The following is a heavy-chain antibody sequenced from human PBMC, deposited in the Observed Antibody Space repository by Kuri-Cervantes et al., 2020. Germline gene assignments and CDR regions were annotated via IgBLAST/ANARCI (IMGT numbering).Heavy chain of an antibody. CDR2: MNPDSGNT. V-gene: IGHV1-8*02. CDR1: GFTFTTYD. CDR3: ARGPHYGDYVVFNAFDI. J-gene: IGHJ3*02. Sequence: ASVKVSCKASGFTFTTYDINWLRQATGQGLEWMGWMNPDSGNTGYAQKFQGRVTMTRDTSISTAYMEMSSLRSDDTAVYYCARGPHYGDYVVFNAFDIWGQGTMVTVSS. D-gene: IGHD4-17*01.